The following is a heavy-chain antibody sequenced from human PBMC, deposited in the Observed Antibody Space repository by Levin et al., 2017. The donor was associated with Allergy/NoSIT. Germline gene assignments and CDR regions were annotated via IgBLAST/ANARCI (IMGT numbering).Heavy chain of an antibody. CDR2: IIPIFGTA. J-gene: IGHJ4*02. CDR3: AEGSGWYSKGGNYFDY. Sequence: KISCKASGGTFSSYAISWVRQAPGQGLEWMGGIIPIFGTANYAQKFQGRVTITADESTSTAYMELSSLRSEDTAVYYCAEGSGWYSKGGNYFDYWGQGTLVTVSS. CDR1: GGTFSSYA. D-gene: IGHD6-19*01. V-gene: IGHV1-69*01.